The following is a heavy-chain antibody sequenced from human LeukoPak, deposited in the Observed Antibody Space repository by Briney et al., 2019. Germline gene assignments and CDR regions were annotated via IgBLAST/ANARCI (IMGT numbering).Heavy chain of an antibody. Sequence: PSETLSLTCTVSGGSISSYYWSWIRQPPGKGLEWIGCIYYSGSTNYNPSFKSRVTISVDTSKNQFSLKLSSVTAAGTAVYYCARGHYYVDYWGQGTLVTVSS. CDR1: GGSISSYY. J-gene: IGHJ4*02. V-gene: IGHV4-59*08. CDR2: IYYSGST. D-gene: IGHD3-10*02. CDR3: ARGHYYVDY.